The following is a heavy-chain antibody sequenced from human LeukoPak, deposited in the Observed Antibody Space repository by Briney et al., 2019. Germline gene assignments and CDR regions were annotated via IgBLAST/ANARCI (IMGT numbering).Heavy chain of an antibody. CDR1: GFTFSSYA. CDR3: GKYYYDSSGFRHFDY. J-gene: IGHJ4*02. V-gene: IGHV3-23*01. Sequence: PGGSLRLSCAASGFTFSSYAMSWVRQAPEKGLEWVSAISGSGGGTYYADSVKGRFTISRDNSKNTLYLQMSSLRADDTAVYYCGKYYYDSSGFRHFDYWGQGTLVTVSS. D-gene: IGHD3-22*01. CDR2: ISGSGGGT.